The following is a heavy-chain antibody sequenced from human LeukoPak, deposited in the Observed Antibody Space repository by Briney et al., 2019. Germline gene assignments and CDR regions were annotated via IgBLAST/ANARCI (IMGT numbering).Heavy chain of an antibody. CDR1: GGSISSGDYY. CDR3: ARGVSTIFGVAALYYYYYMDV. J-gene: IGHJ6*03. CDR2: TYYSGST. Sequence: PSETLSLTCTVSGGSISSGDYYWSWIRQPPGKGLEWIGYTYYSGSTYYNPSLKSRVTISVDTSKNQFSLKLSSVTAADTAVYYCARGVSTIFGVAALYYYYYMDVWGKGTTVTVSS. V-gene: IGHV4-30-4*08. D-gene: IGHD3-3*01.